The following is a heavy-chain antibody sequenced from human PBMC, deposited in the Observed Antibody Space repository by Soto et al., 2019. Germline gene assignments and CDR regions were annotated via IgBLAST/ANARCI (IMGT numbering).Heavy chain of an antibody. Sequence: GASVKVSCKASGGTFSSYAISWVRQAPGQGLEWMGGIIPIFGTANYAQKFQGRVTITADESTSTAYMELSSLKASDTAMYYCARHTMDYDSSGYGDYYYYYGMDVWGQGTTVTVSS. CDR3: ARHTMDYDSSGYGDYYYYYGMDV. CDR1: GGTFSSYA. V-gene: IGHV1-69*13. D-gene: IGHD3-22*01. J-gene: IGHJ6*02. CDR2: IIPIFGTA.